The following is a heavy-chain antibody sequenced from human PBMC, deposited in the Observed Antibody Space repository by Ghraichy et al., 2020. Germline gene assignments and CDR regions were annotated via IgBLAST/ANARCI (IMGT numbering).Heavy chain of an antibody. CDR1: GFSLSTSGMC. CDR3: ARKKWDSGFRHDAFDI. D-gene: IGHD1-26*01. Sequence: SGPTLVKPTQTLTLTCTFSGFSLSTSGMCVSWIRQPPGKALEWLALIDWDDDKYYSTSLKTRLTISKDTSKNQVVLTMTNMDPVDTATYYCARKKWDSGFRHDAFDIWGQGTMVTVSS. V-gene: IGHV2-70*01. J-gene: IGHJ3*02. CDR2: IDWDDDK.